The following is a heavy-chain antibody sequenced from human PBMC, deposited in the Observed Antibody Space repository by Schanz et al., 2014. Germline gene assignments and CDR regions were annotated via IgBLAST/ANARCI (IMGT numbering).Heavy chain of an antibody. D-gene: IGHD6-13*01. J-gene: IGHJ4*02. CDR3: AKSQGSSFDS. CDR1: GFSLDIFA. Sequence: EVQLVQSGGGLVQPGGSLRLSCATSGFSLDIFAVSWVRQAPGKGLEWVSSFNDGSVNKYYADSVKGRFTISSDNSKSTLYLQMSSLRAEDTAVYYCAKSQGSSFDSWGQGTLVNVSS. V-gene: IGHV3-23*04. CDR2: FNDGSVNK.